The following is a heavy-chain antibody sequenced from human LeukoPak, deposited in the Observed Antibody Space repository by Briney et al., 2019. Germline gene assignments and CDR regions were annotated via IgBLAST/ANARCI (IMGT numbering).Heavy chain of an antibody. V-gene: IGHV3-23*01. CDR1: GFTFSSYA. J-gene: IGHJ3*02. D-gene: IGHD2-15*01. CDR2: ISGSGSTT. CDR3: AGPRLEYCSGGSCFDAFDI. Sequence: GGSLRLSCAASGFTFSSYAMSWVRQAPGKGLEWVSAISGSGSTTYYTDSVKGRFTISRDNSKNTLFLQMNSLTAEDTAIYSCAGPRLEYCSGGSCFDAFDIWGQGTMVTVSS.